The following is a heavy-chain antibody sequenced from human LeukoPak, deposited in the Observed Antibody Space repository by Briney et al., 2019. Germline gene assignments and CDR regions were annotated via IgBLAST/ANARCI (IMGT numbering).Heavy chain of an antibody. CDR2: INHSGST. V-gene: IGHV4-34*01. CDR3: VREAGAPRVTGPPRAPRKNNWFDP. D-gene: IGHD2-8*02. CDR1: GGSFSGYY. Sequence: PSETLSLTCAVYGGSFSGYYWNWIRQPPGKGLEWIGEINHSGSTNYNPSLKSPVTISVDTSKNQFSLKLSSVTAADTAVYYCVREAGAPRVTGPPRAPRKNNWFDPWGQGTLVTVSS. J-gene: IGHJ5*02.